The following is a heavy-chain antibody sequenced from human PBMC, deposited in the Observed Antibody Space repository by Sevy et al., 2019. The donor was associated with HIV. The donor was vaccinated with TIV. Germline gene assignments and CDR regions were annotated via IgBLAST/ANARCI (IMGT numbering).Heavy chain of an antibody. V-gene: IGHV3-23*01. J-gene: IGHJ4*02. D-gene: IGHD2-15*01. CDR1: GLTFNNYA. Sequence: GGSLRLSCEASGLTFNNYAMTWVRQVPGKRLEWVSGISGSGTTTYYADSVKGRFTISRDNSKNTLYLQMKSLRAEDTAVYFCAKEDFSGGRCYGGFDYWGQGTLVTVSS. CDR3: AKEDFSGGRCYGGFDY. CDR2: ISGSGTTT.